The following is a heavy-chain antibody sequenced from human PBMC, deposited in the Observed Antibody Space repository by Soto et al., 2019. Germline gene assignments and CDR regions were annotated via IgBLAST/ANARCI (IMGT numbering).Heavy chain of an antibody. CDR1: GYSFTSYW. V-gene: IGHV5-51*01. CDR3: ARHEYNYGNYYYYGLDV. Sequence: GESLKISCKGSGYSFTSYWIGWVRQMPGKGLEWMGIVYPGDSDTRYSPSFQGQVTISADRSISTAYLQWSSLKASDTAIYYCARHEYNYGNYYYYGLDVWGQGTTVTSP. D-gene: IGHD3-10*01. CDR2: VYPGDSDT. J-gene: IGHJ6*02.